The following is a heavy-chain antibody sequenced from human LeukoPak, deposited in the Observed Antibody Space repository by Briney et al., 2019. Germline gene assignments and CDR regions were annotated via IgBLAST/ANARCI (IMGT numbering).Heavy chain of an antibody. J-gene: IGHJ4*02. Sequence: ASVKVSCKASGYTFTGYYMHWVRQAPGQGLEWMGWINPNSGGTNYAQKFQGRVTMTRDTSISTAYMELSRLRSDDTAVYYCARGGFIAAAGTGRGGYWGQGTLVTVSS. CDR1: GYTFTGYY. D-gene: IGHD6-13*01. V-gene: IGHV1-2*02. CDR3: ARGGFIAAAGTGRGGY. CDR2: INPNSGGT.